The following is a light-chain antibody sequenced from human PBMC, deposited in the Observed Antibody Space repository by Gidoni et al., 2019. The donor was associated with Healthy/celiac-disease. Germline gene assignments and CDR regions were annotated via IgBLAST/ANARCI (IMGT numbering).Light chain of an antibody. Sequence: DIVMMQSPATLSVSPGERATLSCWASQSVSSNLAWYQQKPGQALRLLIYGASTRATGIPARFSGSGSGTEFTLTISSLQSEDFAVYYCQQYNNWPPLTFGGGTKVEIK. CDR1: QSVSSN. V-gene: IGKV3D-15*01. CDR2: GAS. J-gene: IGKJ4*01. CDR3: QQYNNWPPLT.